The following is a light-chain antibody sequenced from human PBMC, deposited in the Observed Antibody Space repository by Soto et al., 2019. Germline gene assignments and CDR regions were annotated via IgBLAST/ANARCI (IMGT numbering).Light chain of an antibody. CDR2: GAS. CDR1: QSVSSN. J-gene: IGKJ2*01. Sequence: EIVMTQSPATLSVSPGERATLSCRASQSVSSNLAWYQQKPGQAPRLLIYGASTRATGIPARCSGGGSGTDFTLTISSLQYEDFAVYYCQQYNNWPHTFGQGTKVEIK. V-gene: IGKV3-15*01. CDR3: QQYNNWPHT.